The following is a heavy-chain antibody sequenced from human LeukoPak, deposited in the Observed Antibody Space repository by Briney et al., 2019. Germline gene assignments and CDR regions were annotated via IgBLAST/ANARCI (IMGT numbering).Heavy chain of an antibody. D-gene: IGHD3-10*01. CDR2: IIPILGIA. J-gene: IGHJ4*02. CDR1: GGTFSSYA. V-gene: IGHV1-69*04. CDR3: AREGSGSLPHLDH. Sequence: ASVKVSCKASGGTFSSYAISWVRQAPGQGLEWMGRIIPILGIANYAQKFQGRVTITADKSTSTAYMELSSLRSEDTAVYYCAREGSGSLPHLDHWGQGTLVTVSS.